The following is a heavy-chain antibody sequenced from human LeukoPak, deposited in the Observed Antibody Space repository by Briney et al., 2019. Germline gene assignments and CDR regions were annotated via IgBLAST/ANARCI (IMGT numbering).Heavy chain of an antibody. CDR1: GFSLTTRGVG. Sequence: SGPTLVKPTQTLTLTCTFSGFSLTTRGVGVAWIRQPPGKALEWLGLIYWDNDKHHRPSLESRLTITKDTSQNQVFLTMTNMDPVDSATYYCAHSDNSGWHPLDYWGQGTLVTVSS. V-gene: IGHV2-5*02. CDR2: IYWDNDK. J-gene: IGHJ4*02. D-gene: IGHD6-19*01. CDR3: AHSDNSGWHPLDY.